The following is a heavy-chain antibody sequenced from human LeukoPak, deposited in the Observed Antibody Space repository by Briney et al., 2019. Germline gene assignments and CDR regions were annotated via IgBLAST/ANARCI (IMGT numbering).Heavy chain of an antibody. CDR2: IKQDGSEK. D-gene: IGHD3-3*01. CDR1: GFTFSSYW. Sequence: PGGSLRLSCAASGFTFSSYWMTWVRQAPGKGLEWVANIKQDGSEKYYVDSVKGRFTVSRDNAKNSLYLQMNSLRAEDTAVYYCARDSTIFGVVGSSDYWGQGTLVTASS. J-gene: IGHJ4*02. V-gene: IGHV3-7*01. CDR3: ARDSTIFGVVGSSDY.